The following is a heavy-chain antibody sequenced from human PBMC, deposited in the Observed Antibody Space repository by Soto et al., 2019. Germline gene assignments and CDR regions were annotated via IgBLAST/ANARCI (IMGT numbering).Heavy chain of an antibody. J-gene: IGHJ5*02. D-gene: IGHD2-15*01. Sequence: QITLKESGPTLVKPTQTLTLTCTFSGFSLRTGGVGVGWIRQPPGKALEWLALVYWDDEKRYSPSLKNRLRITKDTSKNQVVLTMTNMAPEDTATYFCAHRGYSYWTHRGGWFDPWGQGTLVTVSS. V-gene: IGHV2-5*02. CDR1: GFSLRTGGVG. CDR3: AHRGYSYWTHRGGWFDP. CDR2: VYWDDEK.